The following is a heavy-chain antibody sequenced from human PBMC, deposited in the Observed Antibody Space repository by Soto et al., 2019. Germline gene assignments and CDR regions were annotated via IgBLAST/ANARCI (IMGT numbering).Heavy chain of an antibody. J-gene: IGHJ4*02. CDR3: AASSVRVVNYFDY. V-gene: IGHV1-58*02. CDR1: GFTFTSSA. CDR2: IVVGSGNT. Sequence: ASVKVSCKASGFTFTSSAMQWVRQARGQRLEWIGLIVVGSGNTNYAQKFQERVTITRDMSTSTAYMELSSLRSEDTAVYYCAASSVRVVNYFDYWGQGTLVTVSS. D-gene: IGHD3-10*01.